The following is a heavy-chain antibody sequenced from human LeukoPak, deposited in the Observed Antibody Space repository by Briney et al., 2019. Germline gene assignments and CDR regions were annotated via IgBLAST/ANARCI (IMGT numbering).Heavy chain of an antibody. CDR3: ARHRGYSSGLD. CDR1: GGSISSGSYY. J-gene: IGHJ1*01. CDR2: IYTSGST. Sequence: PSQTLSLTCTVSGGSISSGSYYWSWIRQPAGKGLEWIGRIYTSGSTNYNPSLKSRVTISVDTSKNQFSLKLSSVTAADTAVYYCARHRGYSSGLDWGQGTLVTVSS. D-gene: IGHD6-19*01. V-gene: IGHV4-61*02.